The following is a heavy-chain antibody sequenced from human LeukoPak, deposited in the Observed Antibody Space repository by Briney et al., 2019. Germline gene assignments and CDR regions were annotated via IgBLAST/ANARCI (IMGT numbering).Heavy chain of an antibody. V-gene: IGHV4-39*07. Sequence: PSETLSLTCTVSGGSISSSSYYWGWIRQPPGKGLEWIGSIYYSGSTYYNPSLKSRVTISVDTSKNQFSLKLSSVTAADTAVYYCARSLSDYGDYGYWGQGTLVTVSS. CDR3: ARSLSDYGDYGY. J-gene: IGHJ4*02. D-gene: IGHD4-17*01. CDR2: IYYSGST. CDR1: GGSISSSSYY.